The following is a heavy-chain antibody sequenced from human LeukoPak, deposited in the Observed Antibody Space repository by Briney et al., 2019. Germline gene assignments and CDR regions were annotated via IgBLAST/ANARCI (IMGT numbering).Heavy chain of an antibody. D-gene: IGHD6-19*01. CDR1: GFTFSRLA. J-gene: IGHJ4*02. CDR2: ISASGP. V-gene: IGHV3-23*01. CDR3: ARGEAVAGTFRPQSPSEV. Sequence: GGSLRLSCAASGFTFSRLAMTWVRQAPGKGLEWVSTISASGPYYADAVRGRFTISRDNSRNTLSLQMDSLRAEDTAVYYCARGEAVAGTFRPQSPSEVWGQGTLVTVSS.